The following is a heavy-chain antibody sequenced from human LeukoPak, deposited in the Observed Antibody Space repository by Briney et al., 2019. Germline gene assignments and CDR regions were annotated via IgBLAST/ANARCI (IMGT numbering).Heavy chain of an antibody. CDR3: ARASSTRYCSGGSCYPFRSRWFDP. Sequence: KPSQTLSLTCTVTGAPINSGGYYWTWIRQFPGRGLEYIGYVFYHGNNYYNPSLQSRISMSVDTSKNQFSLKLSSVTAADTAVYYCARASSTRYCSGGSCYPFRSRWFDPWGQGTLVTVSS. CDR2: VFYHGNN. CDR1: GAPINSGGYY. J-gene: IGHJ5*02. V-gene: IGHV4-31*03. D-gene: IGHD2-15*01.